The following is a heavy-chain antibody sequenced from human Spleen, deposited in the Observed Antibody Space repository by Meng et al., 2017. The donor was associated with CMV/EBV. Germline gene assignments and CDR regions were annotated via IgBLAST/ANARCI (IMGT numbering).Heavy chain of an antibody. J-gene: IGHJ4*02. D-gene: IGHD6-25*01. CDR1: GFTFSTDS. CDR2: ISSSGSGYGSTI. Sequence: GESLKISCAASGFTFSTDSMNWVRQAPGKGLEWVSYISSSGSGYGSTIYYADSLKGRFTISRDNAKNSLYLQMNSLRAEDTAVYYCARGPTTGIAAPAYFDYWGQGTLVTVSS. V-gene: IGHV3-48*04. CDR3: ARGPTTGIAAPAYFDY.